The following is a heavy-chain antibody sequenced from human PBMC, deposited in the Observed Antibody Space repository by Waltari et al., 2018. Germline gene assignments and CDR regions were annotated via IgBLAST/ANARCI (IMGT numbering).Heavy chain of an antibody. J-gene: IGHJ4*02. CDR3: ATGGLPRPFDY. CDR2: RNPNSGNT. V-gene: IGHV1-8*01. Sequence: QVQLVQSGAEVKKPGASVKVSCKASGYTFTSSDINWVRQATGQGLEWMGWRNPNSGNTGFAQKVQGRVTMTEDTSTDTAYMELSSLRSEDTAVYYWATGGLPRPFDYWGQGTLVTVSS. CDR1: GYTFTSSD.